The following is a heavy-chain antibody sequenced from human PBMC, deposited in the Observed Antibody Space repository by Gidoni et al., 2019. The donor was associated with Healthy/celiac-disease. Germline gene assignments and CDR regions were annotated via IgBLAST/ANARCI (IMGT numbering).Heavy chain of an antibody. J-gene: IGHJ3*02. D-gene: IGHD1-26*01. CDR2: INHSGST. Sequence: QVQLQQWGAGLLKPSETLSLTCAVYGGSFSGYYWSWIRQPPGKGLEWIGEINHSGSTNYNPSLKSRVTISVDTSKNQFSLKLSSVTAADTAVYYCAREGAPDAFDIWGQGTMVTVSS. CDR3: AREGAPDAFDI. V-gene: IGHV4-34*01. CDR1: GGSFSGYY.